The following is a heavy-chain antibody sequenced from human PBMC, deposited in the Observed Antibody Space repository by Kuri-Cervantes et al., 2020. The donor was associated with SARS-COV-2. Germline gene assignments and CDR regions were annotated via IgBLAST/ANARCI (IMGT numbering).Heavy chain of an antibody. V-gene: IGHV4-39*01. J-gene: IGHJ3*01. Sequence: GSLRLSCTVSGCSISNYYWGWIRQPPGKGVEWIGSFYSGGNTFYNPSLKSRVTISVDPSKNHFSLRLYSVTTADTALYSCARHFGDLVPSPFYVWGRGTMVTVSS. CDR2: FYSGGNT. CDR1: GCSISNYY. CDR3: ARHFGDLVPSPFYV. D-gene: IGHD4-17*01.